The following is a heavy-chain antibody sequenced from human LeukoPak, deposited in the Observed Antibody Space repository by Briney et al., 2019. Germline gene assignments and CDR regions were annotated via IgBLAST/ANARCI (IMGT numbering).Heavy chain of an antibody. V-gene: IGHV2-26*01. CDR3: ARISGRYYGSGSPHDY. Sequence: CGLVLSKPTETLTLTCTVTGFALRTPRMGVSWIRQIPGKALERLAANFSNGEKTFTTYMKNRLINFKNNSKSQVVLNMTNMDPVDTATYYCARISGRYYGSGSPHDYWGQGTLVTVSS. CDR2: NFSNGEK. J-gene: IGHJ4*02. D-gene: IGHD3-10*01. CDR1: GFALRTPRMG.